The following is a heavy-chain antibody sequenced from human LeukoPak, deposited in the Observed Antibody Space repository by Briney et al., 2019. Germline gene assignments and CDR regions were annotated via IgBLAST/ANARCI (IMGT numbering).Heavy chain of an antibody. J-gene: IGHJ6*03. Sequence: GGSLRLSCAASGFTFSKYAMNWVRQAPGEGLEWVSAISASGGSTYYTDSVKGRFTISRDNSKNTLYLQMNSLRGEDTALYYCAKGRLNYYMDVWGRGTTVTVSS. CDR2: ISASGGST. CDR1: GFTFSKYA. D-gene: IGHD2-21*01. CDR3: AKGRLNYYMDV. V-gene: IGHV3-23*01.